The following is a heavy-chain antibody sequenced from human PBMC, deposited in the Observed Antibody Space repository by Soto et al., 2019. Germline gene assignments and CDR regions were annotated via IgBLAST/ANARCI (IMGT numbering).Heavy chain of an antibody. V-gene: IGHV1-69*12. CDR1: GGTFSSYA. CDR2: IIPIFGTA. Sequence: QVQLVQSGAEVKKPGSSVKVSCKASGGTFSSYAISWVRQAPGQGLEWMGGIIPIFGTANYAQKFQGRVTLTADESTSIADMELSSLRSEDTAVYYCARPPRGAYWGGDCYHEYFQHWGQGTLVPGSS. D-gene: IGHD2-21*02. J-gene: IGHJ1*01. CDR3: ARPPRGAYWGGDCYHEYFQH.